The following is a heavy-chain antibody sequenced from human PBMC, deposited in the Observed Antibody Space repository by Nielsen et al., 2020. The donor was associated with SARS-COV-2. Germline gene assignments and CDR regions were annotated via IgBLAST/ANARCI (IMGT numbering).Heavy chain of an antibody. CDR2: VSASGGST. D-gene: IGHD3-10*01. Sequence: GESLKISCAASGFTFNIYAMAWVRRAPGRGLQWVTGVSASGGSTYYTDSVKGRFSISRDKSKNTLYLQMHSLRVEDTAVYYCAKDGVVRGDALDLWGQGTMVTVSS. CDR3: AKDGVVRGDALDL. CDR1: GFTFNIYA. J-gene: IGHJ3*01. V-gene: IGHV3-23*01.